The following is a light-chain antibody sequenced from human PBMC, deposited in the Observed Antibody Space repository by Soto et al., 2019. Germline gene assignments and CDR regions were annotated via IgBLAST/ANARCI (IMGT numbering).Light chain of an antibody. J-gene: IGKJ4*01. CDR3: QQYNTWPLT. Sequence: EVVMTQSPASLSASPGERVTLSCRASQNIRSSLAWYQQRPGQAPRLLIHGASYRATGIPDRFSGRGSGTEFTLAISRLQSEDFAVYYCQQYNTWPLTFGGGTKVDIK. CDR2: GAS. V-gene: IGKV3-15*01. CDR1: QNIRSS.